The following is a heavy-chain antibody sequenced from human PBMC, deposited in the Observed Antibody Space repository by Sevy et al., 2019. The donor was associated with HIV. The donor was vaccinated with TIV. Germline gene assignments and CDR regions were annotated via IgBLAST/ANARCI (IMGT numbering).Heavy chain of an antibody. J-gene: IGHJ4*02. CDR1: GFTFSSYW. Sequence: GGSVRLSCATSGFTFSSYWMHWVRQAPGKGLVWVSRINTDGSSTTYADSVKGRFTISRNNAENTLYLQMNSLRAEDTAVYYCARSSGSYFDWGQGTLVTVSS. V-gene: IGHV3-74*01. CDR3: ARSSGSYFD. CDR2: INTDGSST. D-gene: IGHD3-10*01.